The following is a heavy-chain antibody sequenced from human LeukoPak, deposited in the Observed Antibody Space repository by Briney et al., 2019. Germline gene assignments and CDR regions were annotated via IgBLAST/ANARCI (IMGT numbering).Heavy chain of an antibody. D-gene: IGHD5-24*01. J-gene: IGHJ4*02. CDR3: ARGRQAFDY. CDR2: ISSSSNYI. CDR1: GFTFSSYN. Sequence: GGSLRLSCAAFGFTFSSYNMNWVRQAPGKGLEWVSSISSSSNYIYYVDSVKGRFTISRDNAKNSLYLQMNSLRVEDTAVYYCARGRQAFDYWGQGTLVTVSS. V-gene: IGHV3-21*01.